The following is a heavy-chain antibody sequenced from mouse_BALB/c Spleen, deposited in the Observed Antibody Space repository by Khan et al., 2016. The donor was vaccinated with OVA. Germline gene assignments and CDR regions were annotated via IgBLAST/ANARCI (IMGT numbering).Heavy chain of an antibody. CDR1: GYTLINYW. D-gene: IGHD1-1*01. V-gene: IGHV1-7*01. CDR2: INPSTGYT. J-gene: IGHJ2*01. Sequence: QVQLKQSGAELAKPGASVKMSCKTSGYTLINYWMNWVKQRPGQGLEWIGYINPSTGYTEDNQKFKDKATLTADKSSSTAYMQLSSLTSEDSAVYYCARRGRRWDFDYWGQGTTLTVSS. CDR3: ARRGRRWDFDY.